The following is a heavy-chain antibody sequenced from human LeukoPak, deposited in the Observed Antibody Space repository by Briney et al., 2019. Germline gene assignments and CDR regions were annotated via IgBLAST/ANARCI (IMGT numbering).Heavy chain of an antibody. CDR1: GVSISSSEW. D-gene: IGHD3-9*01. J-gene: IGHJ4*02. CDR3: GKTDIYFNPIDY. V-gene: IGHV4-4*02. Sequence: PSGTPSLTCAVSGVSISSSEWWIWVRQPPGQGLEWIGEIHRAGRTRYNPSLKSRVTISMDYSKNQFSLKLTSVTAADTAIYYCGKTDIYFNPIDYWGPGSLVTVSS. CDR2: IHRAGRT.